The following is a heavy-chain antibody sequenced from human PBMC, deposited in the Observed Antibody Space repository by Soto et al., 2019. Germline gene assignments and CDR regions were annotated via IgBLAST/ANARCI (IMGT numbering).Heavy chain of an antibody. CDR2: ISGHDGHT. V-gene: IGHV1-18*01. D-gene: IGHD3-16*01. CDR1: GYNLTNYG. Sequence: QVQLVQSGGEVRKPGASVKVSCKASGYNLTNYGLSWVRQAPGQGLEWMGWISGHDGHTNYAQKFQGRVTMTTNTSTKIDYMVLLSLRSDDTAVYYCAQTGVSLRFGGWFDPWGQGTLVTVSS. CDR3: AQTGVSLRFGGWFDP. J-gene: IGHJ5*02.